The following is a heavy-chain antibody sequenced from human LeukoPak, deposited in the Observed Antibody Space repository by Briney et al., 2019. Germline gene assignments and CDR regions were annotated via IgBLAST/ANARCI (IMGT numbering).Heavy chain of an antibody. CDR2: ISGSGGST. CDR3: ANLNYFDWLSIFDY. J-gene: IGHJ4*02. V-gene: IGHV3-23*01. D-gene: IGHD3-9*01. Sequence: GGSLRLSCAASGFTFSSYAMSWVRQAPGKGPEWVSAISGSGGSTYYADSVKGRFTISRDNSKNTLYLQMNSLRAEDTAVYYCANLNYFDWLSIFDYWGQGTLVTVSS. CDR1: GFTFSSYA.